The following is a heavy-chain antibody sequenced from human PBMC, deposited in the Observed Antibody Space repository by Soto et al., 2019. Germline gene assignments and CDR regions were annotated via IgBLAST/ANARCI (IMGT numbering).Heavy chain of an antibody. CDR3: APLGLERSGGGGWDS. V-gene: IGHV3-23*01. D-gene: IGHD5-18*01. CDR1: GFTFSSYA. J-gene: IGHJ4*02. CDR2: ISGSGGST. Sequence: EVQLLESGGGLVQPGGSLRLSCAASGFTFSSYAMSWVRQAPGKGLEWVSAISGSGGSTYYADSVKGRFTISRDNSKNTLYLQRNSRRAEDRAVYYGAPLGLERSGGGGWDSGGQGTLVTVSS.